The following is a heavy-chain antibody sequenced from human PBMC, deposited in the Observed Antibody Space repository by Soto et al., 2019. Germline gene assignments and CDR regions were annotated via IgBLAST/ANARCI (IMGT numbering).Heavy chain of an antibody. CDR1: GGSISSYY. J-gene: IGHJ4*02. CDR2: IYYSGST. Sequence: KSSETLSLTCTVSGGSISSYYWSWIRQPPGKGLEWIGYIYYSGSTNYNPSLKSRVTISVDTSKNQFSLKLSSVTAADTAVYYCARAGVTPLDYWGQGTLVTVSS. D-gene: IGHD5-18*01. V-gene: IGHV4-59*01. CDR3: ARAGVTPLDY.